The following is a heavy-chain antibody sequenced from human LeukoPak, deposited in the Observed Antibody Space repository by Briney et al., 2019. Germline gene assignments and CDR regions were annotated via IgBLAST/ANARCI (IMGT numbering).Heavy chain of an antibody. V-gene: IGHV3-30*18. CDR1: GFTFSSYG. J-gene: IGHJ4*02. CDR2: ISYDGSNK. CDR3: AKSSGDY. D-gene: IGHD6-19*01. Sequence: GGSLRLSCAASGFTFSSYGMHWVRQAPGKGLEWVAVISYDGSNKYYADSVKGRFTISRDNSKNTLYLQMNSLRAEGTAVYYCAKSSGDYWGQGTLVTVSS.